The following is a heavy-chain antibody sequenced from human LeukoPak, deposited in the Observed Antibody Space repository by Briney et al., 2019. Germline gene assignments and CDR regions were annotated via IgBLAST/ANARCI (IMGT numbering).Heavy chain of an antibody. V-gene: IGHV3-23*01. CDR1: GFTFSSYA. Sequence: GGSLRLSCAASGFTFSSYALSCVRQAPGKGPEWVSGISENGGTTFYADSVKGRFTITRDNSKNTMYVQMNSLRGEDTALYYCVKDYGPNQLVFFDSWGQGTLVTVSS. J-gene: IGHJ4*02. CDR2: ISENGGTT. D-gene: IGHD2-2*01. CDR3: VKDYGPNQLVFFDS.